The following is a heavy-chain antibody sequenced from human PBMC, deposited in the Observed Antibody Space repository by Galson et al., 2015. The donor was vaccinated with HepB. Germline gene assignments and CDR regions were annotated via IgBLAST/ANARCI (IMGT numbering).Heavy chain of an antibody. CDR3: GSSTTCYGCRDY. D-gene: IGHD2-2*01. V-gene: IGHV3-49*03. CDR1: GFIFGEYA. J-gene: IGHJ4*02. CDR2: IRTKAYGETT. Sequence: SLRLSCAASGFIFGEYAMSWFRQAPGKGLEWIGFIRTKAYGETTEYAASVTGRFTISRDDSKSIAYLQMNSLKTEDTAVYYCGSSTTCYGCRDYWGQGALVTVSS.